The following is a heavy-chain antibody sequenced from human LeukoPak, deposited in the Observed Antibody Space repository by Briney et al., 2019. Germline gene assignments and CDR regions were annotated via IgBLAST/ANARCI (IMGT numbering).Heavy chain of an antibody. CDR2: INHSGST. Sequence: SSETLSLTCAVYGGSFSGYYWSWIRQPPGKGLEWIGEINHSGSTNYNPSLKSRVTISVDTSKNQFSLKLSSVTAADTAVYYCARGGGGLYDYVWGSYHWYAFDIWGQGTMVTVSS. J-gene: IGHJ3*02. CDR1: GGSFSGYY. D-gene: IGHD3-16*02. CDR3: ARGGGGLYDYVWGSYHWYAFDI. V-gene: IGHV4-34*01.